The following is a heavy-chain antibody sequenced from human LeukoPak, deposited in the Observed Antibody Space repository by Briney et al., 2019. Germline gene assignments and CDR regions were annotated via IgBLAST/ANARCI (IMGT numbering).Heavy chain of an antibody. V-gene: IGHV3-48*03. CDR3: ARDTSGTSFDI. Sequence: GGSLRLSCAASGFTFSSYEMNWVRQAPGKGLEWVSYISSSGSTIYYADSVKGRFTISRDNAKNSLYLQMNSLRAEDTAVYYCARDTSGTSFDIWGQGTMVTVSS. D-gene: IGHD6-6*01. CDR2: ISSSGSTI. J-gene: IGHJ3*02. CDR1: GFTFSSYE.